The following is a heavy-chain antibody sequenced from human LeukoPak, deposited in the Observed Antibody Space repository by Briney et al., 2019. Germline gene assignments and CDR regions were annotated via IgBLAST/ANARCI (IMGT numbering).Heavy chain of an antibody. CDR2: ISYDGSNK. V-gene: IGHV3-30-3*01. CDR3: TSLLWGYY. D-gene: IGHD3-10*01. CDR1: GFTFSSYA. J-gene: IGHJ4*02. Sequence: GGSLRLSCAASGFTFSSYAMHWVRQAPGKGLEWVAVISYDGSNKYYADSVKGRFTISRDNSKNTLYLQMNSLRAEDTAVYYCTSLLWGYYWGQGTLVTVSS.